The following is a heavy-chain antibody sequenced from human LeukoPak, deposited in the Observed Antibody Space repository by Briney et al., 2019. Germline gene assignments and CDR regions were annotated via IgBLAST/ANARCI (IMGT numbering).Heavy chain of an antibody. D-gene: IGHD3-3*01. CDR1: GFTFSNSD. CDR2: IGTTGDT. V-gene: IGHV3-13*01. CDR3: ARADRSGYYNF. J-gene: IGHJ4*02. Sequence: GGSLRLSCAASGFTFSNSDMHWVRQGIGNSLEWVSDIGTTGDTYYPGSVRGRFTISRENGKNSLYLQMNSLRVGDTAVYYCARADRSGYYNFWGQGTLVSVSS.